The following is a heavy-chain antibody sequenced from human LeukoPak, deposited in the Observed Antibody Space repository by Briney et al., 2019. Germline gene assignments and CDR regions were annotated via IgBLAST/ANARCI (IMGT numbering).Heavy chain of an antibody. Sequence: PSETLSLTCAVYGGSFSGYYWSWIRQPPGKGLEWIGEINHSGSTNYNPSLKSRVTISVDTSKNQFSLRLTSVTAADTAVYYCARGYYYDSSGYFRSFDYWGQGILVTVSS. J-gene: IGHJ4*02. CDR3: ARGYYYDSSGYFRSFDY. D-gene: IGHD3-22*01. CDR1: GGSFSGYY. V-gene: IGHV4-34*01. CDR2: INHSGST.